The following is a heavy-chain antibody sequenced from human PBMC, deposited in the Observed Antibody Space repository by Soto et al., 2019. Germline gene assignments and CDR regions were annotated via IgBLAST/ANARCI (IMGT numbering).Heavy chain of an antibody. D-gene: IGHD3-3*01. V-gene: IGHV4-38-2*02. CDR2: IYHTGRAS. J-gene: IGHJ4*02. CDR3: ARTGTYNSFWSADY. CDR1: GDSFNSDYY. Sequence: SETLSLTCTVSGDSFNSDYYWGWIRQPPGKGLEWIGSIYHTGRASYYNPPLKSRVSVSLDTSKNQFSLKLISVTGADTAVYYCARTGTYNSFWSADYWGQGALVTVSS.